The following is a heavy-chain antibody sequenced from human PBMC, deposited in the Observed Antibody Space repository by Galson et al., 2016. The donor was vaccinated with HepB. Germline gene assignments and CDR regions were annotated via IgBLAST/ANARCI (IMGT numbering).Heavy chain of an antibody. V-gene: IGHV3-48*02. D-gene: IGHD1-7*01. CDR3: AREGGTGTTYLGKIFDY. J-gene: IGHJ4*02. CDR1: GFTFSSYW. Sequence: SLRLSCAASGFTFSSYWMSWVRQAPGKGLEWVSYISYSSRTIYYADSVKGRFTISRDKAKNSLYLQMDSLRDEDTAVYYYAREGGTGTTYLGKIFDYWGQGTLVTVSS. CDR2: ISYSSRTI.